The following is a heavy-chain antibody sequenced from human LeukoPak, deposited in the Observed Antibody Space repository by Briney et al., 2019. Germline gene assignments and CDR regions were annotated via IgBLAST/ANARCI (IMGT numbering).Heavy chain of an antibody. CDR2: IYPGDSDT. D-gene: IGHD3-22*01. CDR1: GYSFTSYW. J-gene: IGHJ6*03. Sequence: GEALKISCKGSGYSFTSYWIGWVRQMPGKGLEWMGIIYPGDSDTRYSPSFQGQVTISADKSISTAYLQWSSLKASDTAMYYCARRRRYYDSSGYNYYYYMDVWGKGTTVTISS. V-gene: IGHV5-51*01. CDR3: ARRRRYYDSSGYNYYYYMDV.